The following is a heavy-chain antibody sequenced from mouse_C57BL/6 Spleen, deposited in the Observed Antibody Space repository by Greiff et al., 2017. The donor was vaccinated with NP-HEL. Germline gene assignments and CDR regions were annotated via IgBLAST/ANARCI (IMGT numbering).Heavy chain of an antibody. Sequence: QVQLKQPGAELVKPGASVKMSCKASGYTFTSYWITWVKQRPGQGLEWIGDIYPGSGSTNYNEKFKSKATLTVDTSSSTAYMQLSSLTSEDSAVYYCASYYSNYFLDYWGQGTTLTVSS. J-gene: IGHJ2*01. CDR3: ASYYSNYFLDY. CDR1: GYTFTSYW. CDR2: IYPGSGST. V-gene: IGHV1-55*01. D-gene: IGHD2-5*01.